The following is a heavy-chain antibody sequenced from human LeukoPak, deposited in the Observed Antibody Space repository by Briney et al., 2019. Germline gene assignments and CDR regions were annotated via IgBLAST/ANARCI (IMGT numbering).Heavy chain of an antibody. D-gene: IGHD3-22*01. CDR2: ISGSGGST. V-gene: IGHV3-23*01. CDR3: AKDLVGIYYDSSGYNY. Sequence: GGSLRLSCAASGFTFSSYAMSCVRQAPGKGLEWVSAISGSGGSTYYAGSVKGRFTISRDNSKNALYLQMNSLRAEDTAVYYCAKDLVGIYYDSSGYNYWGQGTLVTVSS. J-gene: IGHJ4*02. CDR1: GFTFSSYA.